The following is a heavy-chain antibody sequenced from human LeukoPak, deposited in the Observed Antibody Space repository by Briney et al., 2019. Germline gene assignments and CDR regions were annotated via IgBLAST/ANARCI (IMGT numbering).Heavy chain of an antibody. Sequence: PGGSLRLSCAASGFIFSSHWMSWVRQAPGKGLEWVASIKEDGSEKSYMDSVKGRFTISRDNAKNSLYLQMNSLRAEDTAVYYCARDSSGGTLELDYWGQGTLVTVSS. J-gene: IGHJ4*02. D-gene: IGHD2-15*01. CDR1: GFIFSSHW. CDR2: IKEDGSEK. V-gene: IGHV3-7*01. CDR3: ARDSSGGTLELDY.